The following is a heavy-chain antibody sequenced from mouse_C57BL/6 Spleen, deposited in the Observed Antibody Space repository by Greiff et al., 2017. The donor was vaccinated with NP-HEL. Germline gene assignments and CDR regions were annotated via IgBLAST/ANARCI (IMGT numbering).Heavy chain of an antibody. V-gene: IGHV5-6*02. CDR1: GFTFSSYG. Sequence: DVMLVESGGDLVKPGGSLKLSCAASGFTFSSYGMSWVRQTPDKRLEWVATISSGGSYTYYPDSVKGRFTISRDNAKNTLYLQMSSLKSEDTAMCYWARQGGNYLFDYWGQGTTLTVSS. CDR2: ISSGGSYT. D-gene: IGHD2-1*01. CDR3: ARQGGNYLFDY. J-gene: IGHJ2*01.